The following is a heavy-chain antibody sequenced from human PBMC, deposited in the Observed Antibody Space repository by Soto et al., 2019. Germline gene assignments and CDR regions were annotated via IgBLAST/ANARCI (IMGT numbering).Heavy chain of an antibody. CDR2: IYSGGST. V-gene: IGHV3-66*01. CDR1: GFTVSSNY. D-gene: IGHD2-2*01. CDR3: ARAYCSSTSCYGQFDY. J-gene: IGHJ4*02. Sequence: EVQLVESGGGLVQPGGSLRLSCAASGFTVSSNYMSWVRQAPGKGLEWVSVIYSGGSTYYADSVKGRFTISRDNSKNTLYLQMNSLRAEDTAVYYCARAYCSSTSCYGQFDYWGQGNLDTVSS.